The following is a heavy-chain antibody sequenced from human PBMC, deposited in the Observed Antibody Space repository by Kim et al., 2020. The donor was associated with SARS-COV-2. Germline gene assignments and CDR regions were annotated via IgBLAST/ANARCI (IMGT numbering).Heavy chain of an antibody. CDR3: ARQQLYYDFLSGSNDAFDI. J-gene: IGHJ3*02. D-gene: IGHD3-3*01. CDR1: GYSFTSYW. CDR2: IYPGDSDT. V-gene: IGHV5-51*01. Sequence: GESLKISCKGSGYSFTSYWIGWVRQMPGKGLEWMGIIYPGDSDTRYSPSFQGQVTISADKSISTAYLQWSSLKASDTAMYYCARQQLYYDFLSGSNDAFDIWGQGTMVTVSS.